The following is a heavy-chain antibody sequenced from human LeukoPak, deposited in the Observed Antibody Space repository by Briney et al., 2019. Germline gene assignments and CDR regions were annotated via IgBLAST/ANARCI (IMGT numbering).Heavy chain of an antibody. J-gene: IGHJ5*02. CDR3: ARVRVFGETNNWFDP. D-gene: IGHD3-10*01. V-gene: IGHV1-2*06. Sequence: GASVKVSCKASGYTFTGYYMHWVRLAPGQGLEWMGRINPNSGGTNYAQKFQGRVTMTRDTSISTAYMELSRLRSDDTAVYYCARVRVFGETNNWFDPWGQGTLVTVSS. CDR2: INPNSGGT. CDR1: GYTFTGYY.